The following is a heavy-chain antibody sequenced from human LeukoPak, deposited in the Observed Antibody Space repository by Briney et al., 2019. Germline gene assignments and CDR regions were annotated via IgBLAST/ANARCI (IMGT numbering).Heavy chain of an antibody. V-gene: IGHV3-23*01. J-gene: IGHJ4*02. CDR3: AKVSSSSWNHYFDY. D-gene: IGHD2-2*01. Sequence: GGSLRLSCAASGFTFRSYAMTWVRQAPGKGLEWVSTFTGSGGSTYYADSVKGRFTISRDDSKNTLYLQMNSLRAEDTAVYYCAKVSSSSWNHYFDYGGQGTLDTVSP. CDR2: FTGSGGST. CDR1: GFTFRSYA.